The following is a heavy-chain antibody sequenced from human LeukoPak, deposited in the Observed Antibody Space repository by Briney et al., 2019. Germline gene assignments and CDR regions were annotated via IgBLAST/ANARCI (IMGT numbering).Heavy chain of an antibody. CDR3: ARARITTVTTGGLDY. CDR1: GGSISSGGYY. D-gene: IGHD4-17*01. CDR2: IYYSGST. V-gene: IGHV4-31*03. J-gene: IGHJ4*02. Sequence: SETLSLTCTVSGGSISSGGYYWSWIRQHPGKGLEWIGYIYYSGSTYYNPSLKSRVTISVDTSKNQFSLKLSSVTAADTAVYYCARARITTVTTGGLDYWGQGTLVTVSS.